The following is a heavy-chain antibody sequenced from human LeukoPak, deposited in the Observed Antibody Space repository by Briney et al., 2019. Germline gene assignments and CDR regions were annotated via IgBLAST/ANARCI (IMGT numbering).Heavy chain of an antibody. Sequence: SETLSLTCTVSGGSISSYYWSWIRQPPGKGLEWIGCIYYSGSTNYNPPLKSRVTISVDTSKNQFSLKLSSVTAADTAVYYCARASLGGSRPLYYYGMDVWGKGTTVTVSS. CDR2: IYYSGST. CDR3: ARASLGGSRPLYYYGMDV. CDR1: GGSISSYY. J-gene: IGHJ6*04. V-gene: IGHV4-59*01. D-gene: IGHD2-15*01.